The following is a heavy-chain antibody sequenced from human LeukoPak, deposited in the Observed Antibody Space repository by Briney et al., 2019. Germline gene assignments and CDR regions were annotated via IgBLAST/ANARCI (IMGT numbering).Heavy chain of an antibody. CDR3: ARGTRLRAAAGTYGDY. J-gene: IGHJ4*02. Sequence: SGGSLRLSCAASGFTFSRYSMNWVRQAPGKGLEWVSSISSSSSYIYYADSVKGRFTISRDNVKNSLYLQMNSLRAEDTAVYYCARGTRLRAAAGTYGDYWGQGTLVTVSS. D-gene: IGHD6-13*01. CDR1: GFTFSRYS. CDR2: ISSSSSYI. V-gene: IGHV3-21*01.